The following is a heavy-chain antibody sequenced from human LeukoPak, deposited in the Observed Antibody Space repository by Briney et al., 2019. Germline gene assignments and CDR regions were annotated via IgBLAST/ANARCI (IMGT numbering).Heavy chain of an antibody. V-gene: IGHV3-7*01. CDR1: GFTSSSYW. Sequence: GGSLRLSCAVSGFTSSSYWMSWLRQAPGKGLEWVANINQDGSEKYYVDSVKGRFTISRDNSKNTLYLQMNSLRAEDTAVYYCARGAEGRPFIDYWGQGTLVTVSS. J-gene: IGHJ4*02. CDR3: ARGAEGRPFIDY. CDR2: INQDGSEK.